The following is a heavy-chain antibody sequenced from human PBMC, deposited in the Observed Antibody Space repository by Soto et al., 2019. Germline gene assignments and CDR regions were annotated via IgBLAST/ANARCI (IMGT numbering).Heavy chain of an antibody. D-gene: IGHD2-2*01. CDR3: ARAWGYCSSTSCSPYYFDY. CDR2: IYYSGST. J-gene: IGHJ4*02. V-gene: IGHV4-59*01. Sequence: PSETLSLTCTVSGGSISSYYWSWIRQPPRKGLEWIGYIYYSGSTNYNPSLKSRVTISVDTSKNQFSLKLSSVTAADTAVYYCARAWGYCSSTSCSPYYFDYWGQGTLVTVSS. CDR1: GGSISSYY.